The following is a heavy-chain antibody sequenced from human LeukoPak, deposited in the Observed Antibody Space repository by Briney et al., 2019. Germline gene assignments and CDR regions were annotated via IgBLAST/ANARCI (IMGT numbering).Heavy chain of an antibody. CDR3: ARNRLWFGDL. V-gene: IGHV4-39*01. CDR1: GGSISSSSYY. CDR2: IYYSGST. Sequence: SETLSLTCTVSGGSISSSSYYWGWIRQPPGKGLEWIGSIYYSGSTYYNPSLKSRVTISVDTSKNQFSLKLSSVTAADTAVYYCARNRLWFGDLWGQGTLVTVSS. D-gene: IGHD3-10*01. J-gene: IGHJ5*02.